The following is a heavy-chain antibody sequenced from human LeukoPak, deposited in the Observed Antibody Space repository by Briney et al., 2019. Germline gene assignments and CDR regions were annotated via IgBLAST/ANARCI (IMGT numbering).Heavy chain of an antibody. D-gene: IGHD3-10*01. CDR3: ARASVLFGGYYFDY. CDR2: IYHSGST. Sequence: PSDTLSLTCAVSGGSISSSNWWSWVRQPPGKGLEWIGEIYHSGSTNYNPSLKSRVTISVDKSKNQFSLKLSSVTAADTAVYYCARASVLFGGYYFDYWGQGTLVTVSS. V-gene: IGHV4-4*02. CDR1: GGSISSSNW. J-gene: IGHJ4*02.